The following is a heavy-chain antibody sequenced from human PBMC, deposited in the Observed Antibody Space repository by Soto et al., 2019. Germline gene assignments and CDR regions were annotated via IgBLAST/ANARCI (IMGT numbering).Heavy chain of an antibody. D-gene: IGHD3-10*01. CDR3: ARLISMIRGVIINYYYYYMDV. CDR1: GYTFTNYD. V-gene: IGHV1-8*01. CDR2: MNPNSGNT. Sequence: ASVKVSCKASGYTFTNYDINWVRQATGQGHEWMGWMNPNSGNTGYAQKFQGRVTMTRNTSISTAYMELSSLRSEDTAVYYCARLISMIRGVIINYYYYYMDVWGKGTTVTVSS. J-gene: IGHJ6*03.